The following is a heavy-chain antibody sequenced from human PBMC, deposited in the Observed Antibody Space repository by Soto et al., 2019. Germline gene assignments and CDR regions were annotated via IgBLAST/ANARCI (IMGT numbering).Heavy chain of an antibody. CDR3: ARDQNGDYGENWFDP. D-gene: IGHD4-17*01. V-gene: IGHV4-30-4*01. CDR1: GGSISSGDYY. CDR2: IYYSWST. J-gene: IGHJ5*02. Sequence: QVQLQESGPGLVKPSQTLSLTCTVSGGSISSGDYYWSWIRQPPGKGLEWIGYIYYSWSTYYNPSLKSRVTLSVDTSKNQFSLKLSSVTAADTAVYYCARDQNGDYGENWFDPWGQGTLVTVSS.